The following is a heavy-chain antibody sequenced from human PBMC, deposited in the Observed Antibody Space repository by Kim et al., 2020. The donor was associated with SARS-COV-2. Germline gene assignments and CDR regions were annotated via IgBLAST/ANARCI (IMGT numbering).Heavy chain of an antibody. CDR3: ARDLGVATMGHYYYGMDV. J-gene: IGHJ6*02. CDR1: GFTFSSYS. CDR2: ISSSSSYI. D-gene: IGHD5-12*01. Sequence: GGSLRLSCAASGFTFSSYSMNWVRQAPGKGLEWVSSISSSSSYIYYADSVKGRFTISRDNAKNSLYLQMNSLRAEDTAVYYCARDLGVATMGHYYYGMDVWGQGTTVTVSS. V-gene: IGHV3-21*01.